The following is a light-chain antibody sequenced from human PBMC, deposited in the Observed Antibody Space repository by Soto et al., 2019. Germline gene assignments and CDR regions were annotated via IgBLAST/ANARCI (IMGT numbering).Light chain of an antibody. CDR2: GAS. Sequence: IQLTQSPSSLSASVGDRITITCRASQGVRSYLAWFQQSPGKAPKLLIFGASTLQNGVPARFSGGGFGTEFTLTITRLQPDDFATYYCHQVYTYPRTFGQGTKVEIK. CDR3: HQVYTYPRT. V-gene: IGKV1-9*01. J-gene: IGKJ1*01. CDR1: QGVRSY.